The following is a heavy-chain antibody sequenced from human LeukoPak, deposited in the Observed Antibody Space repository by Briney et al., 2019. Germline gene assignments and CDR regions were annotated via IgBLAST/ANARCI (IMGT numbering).Heavy chain of an antibody. J-gene: IGHJ4*02. CDR3: ARDELGPNEIDY. D-gene: IGHD7-27*01. V-gene: IGHV3-30-3*01. CDR1: GFAFSRFA. CDR2: ISSDGSEK. Sequence: PERSLRLSCAASGFAFSRFAIHWVRQAPGKGLESLAVISSDGSEKYYADSAKGRFTISRDNSKNTLYLQMNSLTVEDTAVYYCARDELGPNEIDYWGQGTLVTVSS.